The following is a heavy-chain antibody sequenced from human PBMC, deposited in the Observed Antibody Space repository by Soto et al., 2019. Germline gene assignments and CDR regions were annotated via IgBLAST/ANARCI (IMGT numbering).Heavy chain of an antibody. CDR3: AKFRMATTTGSPPYYFDY. J-gene: IGHJ4*02. V-gene: IGHV3-23*01. Sequence: GGSLRLSFGASGFTFSSYAMSWVRQAAGKWLEWVSGISGSGGSTYYADSVKGRFTFSRDNSKNTLYLQIKNLRAEDTAVHYCAKFRMATTTGSPPYYFDYWRQGTPVTVSS. CDR2: ISGSGGST. D-gene: IGHD1-1*01. CDR1: GFTFSSYA.